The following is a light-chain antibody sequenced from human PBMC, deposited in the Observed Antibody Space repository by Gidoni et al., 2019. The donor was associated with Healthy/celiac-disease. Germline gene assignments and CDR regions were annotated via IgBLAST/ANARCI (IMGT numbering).Light chain of an antibody. V-gene: IGKV3-20*01. J-gene: IGKJ1*01. CDR1: QSVSSSS. CDR3: QQYGSSPRT. CDR2: GAS. Sequence: ETVLTQCPGTRSLSPGERATLSCRASQSVSSSSLAWYQQKPGQAPGLLIYGASSRATGIPDRFSGSGSGTDFTLTISRLEPEDFAVYYCQQYGSSPRTFGQGTKVEIK.